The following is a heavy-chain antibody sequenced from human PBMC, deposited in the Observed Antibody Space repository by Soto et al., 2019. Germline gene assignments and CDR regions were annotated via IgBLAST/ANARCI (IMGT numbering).Heavy chain of an antibody. V-gene: IGHV3-21*01. CDR3: ARVVTPVAGTGSGWYFDL. D-gene: IGHD6-19*01. CDR1: GFTFSSYS. J-gene: IGHJ2*01. Sequence: EVQLVESGGGLVKPGGSLRLSCAASGFTFSSYSMNWVRQAPGKGLEWVSSISSSSSYIYYADSVKGRFTISRDNAKNSLYLQMNSLRAEDTALYYCARVVTPVAGTGSGWYFDLWGRGTLVTVSS. CDR2: ISSSSSYI.